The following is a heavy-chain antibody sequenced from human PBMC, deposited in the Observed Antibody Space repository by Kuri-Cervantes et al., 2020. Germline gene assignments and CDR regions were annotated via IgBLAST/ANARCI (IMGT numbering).Heavy chain of an antibody. CDR2: IYYSGST. CDR3: ARDMTAVTTSYFDY. CDR1: GGSISSGGYY. J-gene: IGHJ4*02. V-gene: IGHV4-31*03. Sequence: SETLSLTCTVSGGSISSGGYYWSWIRQHPGKGLEWIGYIYYSGSTYYNPSLKTRITISIDSSNNHFSLNLNSVTAADTAVYYCARDMTAVTTSYFDYWGQGTLVTVSS. D-gene: IGHD4-17*01.